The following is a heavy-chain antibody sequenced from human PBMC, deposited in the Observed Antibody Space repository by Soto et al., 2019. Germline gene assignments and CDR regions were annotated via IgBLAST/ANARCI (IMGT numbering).Heavy chain of an antibody. CDR1: GFTFSSYG. CDR2: IWYDGSNK. Sequence: QVQLVESGGGVVQPGRSLRLSCAASGFTFSSYGMHWVRQAPGKGLEWVAVIWYDGSNKYYADSVKGRFTISRDNSKNTLYLQMNSLRAEDTAVYYCARDCTNGVCYEGSDAFDIWGQGTMVTVSS. J-gene: IGHJ3*02. V-gene: IGHV3-33*01. CDR3: ARDCTNGVCYEGSDAFDI. D-gene: IGHD2-8*01.